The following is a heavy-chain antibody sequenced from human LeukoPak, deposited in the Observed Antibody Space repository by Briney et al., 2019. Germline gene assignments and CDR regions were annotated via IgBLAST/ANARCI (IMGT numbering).Heavy chain of an antibody. D-gene: IGHD6-6*01. J-gene: IGHJ4*02. CDR3: ARESFAARWD. V-gene: IGHV3-23*01. CDR1: GFSFSSYG. Sequence: GGSLRLSCAASGFSFSSYGMSWVRQAPGKGLEWVSTISGRRDSTSYADSVKGRFTISRDNAKNSLYLQMNSLTAEDTAVYYCARESFAARWDWGQGTLVTVSS. CDR2: ISGRRDST.